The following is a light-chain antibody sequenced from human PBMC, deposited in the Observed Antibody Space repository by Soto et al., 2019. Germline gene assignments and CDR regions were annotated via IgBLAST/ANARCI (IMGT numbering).Light chain of an antibody. CDR2: DDN. J-gene: IGLJ1*01. Sequence: QSVLTQPPSVSAAPGQKVTISRSGSSSNIGGNSVSWYQQFPGTAPKLLIYDDNKRPSGIPDRFSGSKSGTSATLGITGFQTGDEADYYCGSWDSSLSAYVFGTGTKVTVL. CDR1: SSNIGGNS. V-gene: IGLV1-51*01. CDR3: GSWDSSLSAYV.